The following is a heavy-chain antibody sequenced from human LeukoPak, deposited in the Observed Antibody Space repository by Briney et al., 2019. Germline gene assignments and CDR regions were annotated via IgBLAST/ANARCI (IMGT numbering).Heavy chain of an antibody. V-gene: IGHV4-39*01. CDR1: GDSISSSDYY. Sequence: SETQSHTCTVSGDSISSSDYYWGWIRQPPGKGLGWIGTISYSGSTYYNPSLQSRVTISVDTSKNQFSLELSSVTAADTAVYYCARGSRRLADFHYWGQGTLVTVSS. CDR3: ARGSRRLADFHY. J-gene: IGHJ4*02. CDR2: ISYSGST. D-gene: IGHD1-26*01.